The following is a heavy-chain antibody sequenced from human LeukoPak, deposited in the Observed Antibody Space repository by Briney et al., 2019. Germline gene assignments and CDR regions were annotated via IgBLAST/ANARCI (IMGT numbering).Heavy chain of an antibody. D-gene: IGHD6-19*01. Sequence: ASVKVSCKASGYTFTGYYMHWVRQAPGQGLEWMGWINPNSGGTNYAQKFQGRVTMTRDTSISTAYMELSRLRPDDTAVYYCARHDAYSSGCFGYWGQGTLVTVSS. J-gene: IGHJ4*02. CDR3: ARHDAYSSGCFGY. V-gene: IGHV1-2*02. CDR2: INPNSGGT. CDR1: GYTFTGYY.